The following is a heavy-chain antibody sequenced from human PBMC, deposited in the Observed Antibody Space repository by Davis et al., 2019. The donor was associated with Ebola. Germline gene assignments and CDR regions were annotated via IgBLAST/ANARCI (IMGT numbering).Heavy chain of an antibody. CDR1: GGSISSYY. Sequence: PSETLSLTCTVSGGSISSYYWSWIRQPPGKGLEWIGYIYYSGSTYYNPSLKSRVTISVDTSKNQFSLKLSSVTAADTAVYYCARDPLVGAYLDYWGQGTLVTVSS. CDR2: IYYSGST. V-gene: IGHV4-59*12. J-gene: IGHJ4*02. CDR3: ARDPLVGAYLDY. D-gene: IGHD1-26*01.